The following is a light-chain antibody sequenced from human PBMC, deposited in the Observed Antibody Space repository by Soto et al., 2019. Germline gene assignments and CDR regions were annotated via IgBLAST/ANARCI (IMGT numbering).Light chain of an antibody. CDR3: ASWDDGLSGWV. J-gene: IGLJ3*02. CDR1: KNDIGVYDF. Sequence: QSALTQPPSASGSPGQSVTISCTGTKNDIGVYDFVSWYQHHPGKAPRLIIYEVVQRPSGVPDRFSGSKSGNTASLTVSGLQAADEGDYYCASWDDGLSGWVFGGGTKLTVL. V-gene: IGLV2-8*01. CDR2: EVV.